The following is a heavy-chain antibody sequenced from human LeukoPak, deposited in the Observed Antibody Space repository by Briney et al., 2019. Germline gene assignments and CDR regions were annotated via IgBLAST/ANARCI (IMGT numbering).Heavy chain of an antibody. J-gene: IGHJ6*02. CDR2: IYYSGST. Sequence: SETLSLTCTVSGGYISSYYWSWIRQPPGKGLEWIGYIYYSGSTNYNPSLKSRVTISVDTSKNQFSLKLSSVTAADTAVYYCARGDCSSTSCYFHGMDVWGQGTTVTVSS. CDR3: ARGDCSSTSCYFHGMDV. D-gene: IGHD2-2*01. CDR1: GGYISSYY. V-gene: IGHV4-59*01.